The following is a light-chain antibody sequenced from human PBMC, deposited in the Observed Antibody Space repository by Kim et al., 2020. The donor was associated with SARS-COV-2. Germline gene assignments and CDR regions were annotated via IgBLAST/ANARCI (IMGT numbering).Light chain of an antibody. Sequence: ASVKLTCPLSSGHSSYAIAWHQQQPEKGPRYLMKVNSDGSHSKGDGIPDRFSGSSSGAERYLTISSLQSEDEADYYCQTWGSGIRVFGGGTKVTVL. CDR3: QTWGSGIRV. CDR1: SGHSSYA. CDR2: VNSDGSH. V-gene: IGLV4-69*01. J-gene: IGLJ3*02.